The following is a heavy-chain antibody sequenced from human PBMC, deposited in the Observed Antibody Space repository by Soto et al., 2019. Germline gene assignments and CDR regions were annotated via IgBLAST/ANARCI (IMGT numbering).Heavy chain of an antibody. CDR2: IYYSGST. CDR1: GDSISNYY. J-gene: IGHJ4*02. CDR3: ARQANFDWFFDY. D-gene: IGHD3-9*01. Sequence: PSETLSLTCTVSGDSISNYYWSWLRQPPGKGLEWIGFIYYSGSTNYNPSLKSRVTISVDTSKNQFSLKLSSVTAADTAAYYCARQANFDWFFDYWGQGTLDTVSS. V-gene: IGHV4-59*08.